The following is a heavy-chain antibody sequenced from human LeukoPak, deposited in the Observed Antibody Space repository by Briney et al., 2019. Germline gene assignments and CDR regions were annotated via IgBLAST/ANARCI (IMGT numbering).Heavy chain of an antibody. D-gene: IGHD3-22*01. CDR1: GYTFTSYY. J-gene: IGHJ4*02. Sequence: WASVKVSCKASGYTFTSYYMHWVRQAPGQGLEWMGIINPSGGSTNYAQKFQGRATMTRDTSTSTVYMELSSLRSEDTAVYYCARDDNSGYFYGAGGYWGQGTLVTVSS. V-gene: IGHV1-46*01. CDR3: ARDDNSGYFYGAGGY. CDR2: INPSGGST.